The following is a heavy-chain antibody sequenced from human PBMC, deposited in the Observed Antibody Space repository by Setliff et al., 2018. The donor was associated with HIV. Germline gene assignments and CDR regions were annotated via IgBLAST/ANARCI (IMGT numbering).Heavy chain of an antibody. CDR3: ARDRVEAERGAFDI. J-gene: IGHJ3*02. V-gene: IGHV3-30*01. Sequence: GGSLRLSCAASGFTFSSYSFHWVRQAPGKGLEWVTVISHDGNNKFYADSVKGRFTISRDNSKDTVSLQMTSLTSDDTAMYYCARDRVEAERGAFDIWGQGTMVTV. D-gene: IGHD1-26*01. CDR1: GFTFSSYS. CDR2: ISHDGNNK.